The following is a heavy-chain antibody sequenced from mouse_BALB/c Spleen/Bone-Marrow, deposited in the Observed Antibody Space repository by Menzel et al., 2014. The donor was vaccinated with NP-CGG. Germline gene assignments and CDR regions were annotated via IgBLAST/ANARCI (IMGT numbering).Heavy chain of an antibody. D-gene: IGHD2-3*01. CDR1: GDSITSGY. CDR3: ATYDGYCFDY. V-gene: IGHV3-8*02. CDR2: ISYNGNT. J-gene: IGHJ2*01. Sequence: EVQLQQSGPSLVKPSQTLSLTCSVTGDSITSGYWNWIRKFPGNKLGCMGYISYNGNTYYNPSLKSRISITRDTSKNXYYLQLNSVTTEDTATYYCATYDGYCFDYWGQGTTLTVSS.